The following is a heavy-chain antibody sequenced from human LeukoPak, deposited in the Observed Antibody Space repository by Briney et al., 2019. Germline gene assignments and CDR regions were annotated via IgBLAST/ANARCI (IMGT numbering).Heavy chain of an antibody. CDR1: GFTFDDYA. CDR3: AKDWWDSYYFDY. D-gene: IGHD1-26*01. V-gene: IGHV3-9*01. Sequence: PGGSLRLSCAASGFTFDDYAMHWVQQAPGKGLEWVSGISWNSGSIGYADPVKGRFTISRDNAKNSLYLQMNSLRAEDTALYYCAKDWWDSYYFDYWGQGTLVTVSS. CDR2: ISWNSGSI. J-gene: IGHJ4*02.